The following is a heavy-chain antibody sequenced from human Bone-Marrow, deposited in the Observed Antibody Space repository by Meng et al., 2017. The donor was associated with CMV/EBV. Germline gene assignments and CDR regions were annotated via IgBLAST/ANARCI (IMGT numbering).Heavy chain of an antibody. CDR1: GYSISSGYY. CDR2: IYHSGST. V-gene: IGHV4-38-2*02. D-gene: IGHD2-2*01. CDR3: ARGGSTSYYYYYGIDV. J-gene: IGHJ6*02. Sequence: SETLSLTCTVSGYSISSGYYWGWIRQPPGKGLEWIGSIYHSGSTYYNPSLKSRVTISADTSKNQFSLKLSSVTAADTPVYYGARGGSTSYYYYYGIDVWGQGTTVTVSS.